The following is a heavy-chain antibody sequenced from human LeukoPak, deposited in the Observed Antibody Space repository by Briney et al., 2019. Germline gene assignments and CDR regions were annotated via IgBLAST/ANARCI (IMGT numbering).Heavy chain of an antibody. J-gene: IGHJ4*02. CDR2: INHSGST. V-gene: IGHV4-34*01. D-gene: IGHD6-19*01. CDR1: GGSFSGYY. Sequence: SETLSLTCAVYGGSFSGYYWSWIRQPPGKGLEWIGEINHSGSTNYNPSLKSRVTISVDTSKNQFSLKLSSVTAADTAVYYCARSRGWYFSYWGQGTLVTVSS. CDR3: ARSRGWYFSY.